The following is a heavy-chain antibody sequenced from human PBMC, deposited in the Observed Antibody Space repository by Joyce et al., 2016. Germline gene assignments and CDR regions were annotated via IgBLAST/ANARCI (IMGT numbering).Heavy chain of an antibody. CDR2: INEDGSEK. CDR1: GFSFRYFW. CDR3: TRGSGTGWFDP. Sequence: EVYLVESGGGLVQPGGSLRLSCAASGFSFRYFWMDWVRQAPGKGLGGVAQINEDGSEKNYMASLRGRFTISRDNAKNSVDLQINSLRVEDTAVYYCTRGSGTGWFDPWGQGTLVTVSS. J-gene: IGHJ5*02. D-gene: IGHD6-13*01. V-gene: IGHV3-7*03.